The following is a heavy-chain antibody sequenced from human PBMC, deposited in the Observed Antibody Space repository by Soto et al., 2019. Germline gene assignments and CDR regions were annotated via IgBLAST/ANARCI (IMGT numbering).Heavy chain of an antibody. CDR3: ASSLLVGYGLEGESD. Sequence: QVQLVQSGAEVKKPGASVKVSCKASGYTFTSYGISWVRQAPGQGLEWMGWISAYNGNTNYAQMLQGRVTMTTDTSTSTAYLELRSLRSDDSAVYYCASSLLVGYGLEGESDWGQGTLVTVSS. CDR2: ISAYNGNT. D-gene: IGHD5-18*01. CDR1: GYTFTSYG. J-gene: IGHJ4*02. V-gene: IGHV1-18*01.